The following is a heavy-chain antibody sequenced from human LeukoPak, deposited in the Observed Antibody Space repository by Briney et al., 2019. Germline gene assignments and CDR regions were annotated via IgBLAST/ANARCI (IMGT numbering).Heavy chain of an antibody. Sequence: GGSLRLSCAASGFTFSDYYMSWIRQAPGKGLEWVSYISSSGSTIYYADSVKGRFTISRDNARNSLYLQMHSLRADDTAVYYCARLGIAMTGIRWFDPWGQGALVTVSS. CDR2: ISSSGSTI. D-gene: IGHD6-19*01. CDR1: GFTFSDYY. J-gene: IGHJ5*02. V-gene: IGHV3-11*04. CDR3: ARLGIAMTGIRWFDP.